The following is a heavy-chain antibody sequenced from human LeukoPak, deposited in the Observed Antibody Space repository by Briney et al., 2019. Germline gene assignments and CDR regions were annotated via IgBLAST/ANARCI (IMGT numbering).Heavy chain of an antibody. Sequence: PSETLSLTCTVSGGSISSSSYYWGWIRQPPGKGLEWIGSIYYSGSPYYNPSLKSRVTISVDTSKNQFSLKLSSVTAADTAVYYCARRKRDGYNWYFDYWGQGTRVTVSS. J-gene: IGHJ4*02. CDR1: GGSISSSSYY. CDR2: IYYSGSP. CDR3: ARRKRDGYNWYFDY. D-gene: IGHD5-24*01. V-gene: IGHV4-39*01.